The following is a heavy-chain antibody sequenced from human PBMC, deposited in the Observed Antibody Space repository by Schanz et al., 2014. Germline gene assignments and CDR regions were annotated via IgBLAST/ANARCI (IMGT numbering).Heavy chain of an antibody. J-gene: IGHJ4*02. CDR3: ARAPGANAIPYDFDY. CDR2: ISWNSYSL. D-gene: IGHD2-21*01. CDR1: GFIFEDYA. Sequence: EVQLVESGGGLVQPGRSLRLSCAASGFIFEDYAMYWVRQAPGKGLEWVSGISWNSYSLLYADSVQGRFTISRDNAKNSLYLQMNSLRHDDTAFYYCARAPGANAIPYDFDYWGQGSLVTVSS. V-gene: IGHV3-9*01.